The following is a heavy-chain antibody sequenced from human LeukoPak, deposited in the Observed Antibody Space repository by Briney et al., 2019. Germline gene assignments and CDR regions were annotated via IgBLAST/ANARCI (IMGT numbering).Heavy chain of an antibody. CDR1: GFTFSSYA. D-gene: IGHD3-22*01. V-gene: IGHV3-23*01. CDR2: ISGSGGST. Sequence: GGSLRLSCAASGFTFSSYAMTWVRQAPGKGLEWVSGISGSGGSTYYADSVKGRFTISRDNSKNTLYLRMNSLRAEDTAVYYCATEYYYDSSGYYPRNMGYWGQGTLVTVSS. J-gene: IGHJ4*02. CDR3: ATEYYYDSSGYYPRNMGY.